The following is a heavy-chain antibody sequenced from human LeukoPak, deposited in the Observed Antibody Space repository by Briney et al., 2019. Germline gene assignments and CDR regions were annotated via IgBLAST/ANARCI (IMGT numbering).Heavy chain of an antibody. CDR2: ISWDGGST. J-gene: IGHJ4*02. CDR3: AVWGTNTGEGYYFDY. V-gene: IGHV3-43*01. Sequence: PGGSLRISCAASGFTFDDYTMHWVRQAPGKGLEWVSLISWDGGSTYYADSVKGRFTISRDNSKNSLYLQMNSLRTEDTALYYCAVWGTNTGEGYYFDYWGQGTLVTVSS. CDR1: GFTFDDYT. D-gene: IGHD3-16*01.